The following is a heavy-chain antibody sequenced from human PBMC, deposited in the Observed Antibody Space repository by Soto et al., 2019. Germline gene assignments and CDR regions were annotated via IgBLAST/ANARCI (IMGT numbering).Heavy chain of an antibody. CDR2: ISAYNGNT. D-gene: IGHD2-15*01. J-gene: IGHJ6*02. V-gene: IGHV1-18*04. Sequence: QVQLVQSGAEVKKPGASVKVSCKASGYTFNSYGISWVRQAPGQGLEWMGWISAYNGNTNYVQKFQGRVTMTTEKSTSTAYMELRGLRSDDTAVYYCARDSEGGGYYYYYYGMDVWGQGTTVTVSS. CDR3: ARDSEGGGYYYYYYGMDV. CDR1: GYTFNSYG.